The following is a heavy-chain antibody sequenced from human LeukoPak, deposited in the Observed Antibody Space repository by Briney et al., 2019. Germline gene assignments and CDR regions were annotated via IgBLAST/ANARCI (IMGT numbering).Heavy chain of an antibody. V-gene: IGHV3-21*01. Sequence: GGSLRLSCTASGFTFSSYCMNWVRQAPGKGLQWVSSISSGSTYIYYADSLKGRFTISRDNTKNSLYLQMNSLRGEDAAVYYCARGDGATPPDVFDVWGQGTMVTVSS. CDR1: GFTFSSYC. J-gene: IGHJ3*01. CDR2: ISSGSTYI. D-gene: IGHD3-10*01. CDR3: ARGDGATPPDVFDV.